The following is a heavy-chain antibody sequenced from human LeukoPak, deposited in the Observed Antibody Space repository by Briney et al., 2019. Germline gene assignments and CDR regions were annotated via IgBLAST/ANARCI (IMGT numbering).Heavy chain of an antibody. D-gene: IGHD3-22*01. CDR1: GFTFSSYG. CDR2: IWYDGSNK. Sequence: GGSLRLSCAASGFTFSSYGMHWVRQAPGKGLEWVAVIWYDGSNKYYADSVKGRFTISRDNSKNTLYLQMNSLRAEDTAVYYCAREVPNSSGQLDYWGQGTLVTVSS. V-gene: IGHV3-33*01. J-gene: IGHJ4*02. CDR3: AREVPNSSGQLDY.